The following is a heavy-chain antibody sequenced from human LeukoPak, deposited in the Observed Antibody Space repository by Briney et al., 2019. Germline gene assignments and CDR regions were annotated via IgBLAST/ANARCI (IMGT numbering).Heavy chain of an antibody. D-gene: IGHD3-22*01. CDR3: ARESGYYDSSGYYQLLDY. J-gene: IGHJ4*02. Sequence: GASVKVSCKASGGTFSSYAISWVRQAPGQGLEWMGGIIPIFGTANYAQKFQGRVAITADESTSTAYMELSRLRSDDTAVYYCARESGYYDSSGYYQLLDYWGQGTLVTVSS. CDR1: GGTFSSYA. V-gene: IGHV1-69*13. CDR2: IIPIFGTA.